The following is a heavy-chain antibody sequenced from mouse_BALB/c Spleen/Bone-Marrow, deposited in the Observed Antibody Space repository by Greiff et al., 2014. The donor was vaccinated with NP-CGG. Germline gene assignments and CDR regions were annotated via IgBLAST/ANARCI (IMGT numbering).Heavy chain of an antibody. CDR2: IYPGNSDT. J-gene: IGHJ2*01. V-gene: IGHV1-5*01. CDR1: GYSFTSYW. CDR3: TRTRGYYFDY. Sequence: EVMLVESGTVLARPGASVKMSCKASGYSFTSYWMHWVKQRPGQGLESIGAIYPGNSDTSYTQKFKGKAKLTAVTSASTAYMELTSLTNEDSAVYYCTRTRGYYFDYWGQGTTLTVSS.